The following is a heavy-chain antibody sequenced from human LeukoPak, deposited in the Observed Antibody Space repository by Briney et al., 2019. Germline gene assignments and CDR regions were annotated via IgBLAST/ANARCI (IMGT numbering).Heavy chain of an antibody. Sequence: KPSETLSLTCTVSGGSISSSSYYWGWIRQPPGKGLEWIGSIYYSGSTNYNPSLKSRVTISVDTSKNQFSLKLSSVTAADTAVYYCATYDYSNYYMDVWGKGTTVTVSS. CDR1: GGSISSSSYY. J-gene: IGHJ6*03. CDR3: ATYDYSNYYMDV. D-gene: IGHD4-11*01. V-gene: IGHV4-39*07. CDR2: IYYSGST.